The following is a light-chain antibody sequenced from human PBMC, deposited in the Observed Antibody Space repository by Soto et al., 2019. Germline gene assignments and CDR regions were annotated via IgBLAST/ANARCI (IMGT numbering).Light chain of an antibody. Sequence: DIQLTQSPSFLSASVGERVTITCRASQGIANSLAWYQQKPGKAPNLLIYAASTLQGGVPSRFSGGGSGTDFTLTISTLQPQHFSTYYCQQLASNPLTFGGGTKLEIK. CDR3: QQLASNPLT. V-gene: IGKV1-9*01. CDR1: QGIANS. CDR2: AAS. J-gene: IGKJ4*01.